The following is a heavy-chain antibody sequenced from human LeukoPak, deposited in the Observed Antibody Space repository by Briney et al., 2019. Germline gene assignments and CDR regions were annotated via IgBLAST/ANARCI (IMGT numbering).Heavy chain of an antibody. CDR2: MNPNSGDT. J-gene: IGHJ3*02. V-gene: IGHV1-2*02. CDR1: GYTITNNY. Sequence: GASVKVSCKASGYTITNNYMHWVRQAPGQGLKWMGWMNPNSGDTKYAPKFQGRVTMTRDMSISTAYMEVNRLTSDDTAVYYCARVEATVGFAFDIWGQGTMVTVSS. CDR3: ARVEATVGFAFDI. D-gene: IGHD2-21*02.